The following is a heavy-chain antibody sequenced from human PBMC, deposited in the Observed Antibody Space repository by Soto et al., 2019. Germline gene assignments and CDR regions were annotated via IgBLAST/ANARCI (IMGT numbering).Heavy chain of an antibody. V-gene: IGHV3-30-3*01. CDR3: ARAALVGTSYGLHYFDS. D-gene: IGHD5-18*01. J-gene: IGHJ4*02. Sequence: QVQLVESGGGVVQPGRSLRLSCAASGFTFSYYAMHWVRQAPGTGLEWVAVISYDGSNKYYADSVKGRFTISRDNSKNTLYLQMTNLSAEDTAVYYCARAALVGTSYGLHYFDSWGQGTLVTVSS. CDR1: GFTFSYYA. CDR2: ISYDGSNK.